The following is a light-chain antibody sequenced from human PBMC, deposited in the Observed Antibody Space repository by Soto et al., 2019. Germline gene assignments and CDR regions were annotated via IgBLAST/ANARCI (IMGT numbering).Light chain of an antibody. V-gene: IGKV3-20*01. Sequence: EIVLTQSPGTLSLSPGERATLSCRASQSVSSSYLAWYQQKPGQAPRLLIYGASSRDTGIPHRFSGSGSGTDFNLTISRLEPEDVAVYYCQQYGSSPKLTFGGGTKVEIK. CDR1: QSVSSSY. J-gene: IGKJ4*01. CDR3: QQYGSSPKLT. CDR2: GAS.